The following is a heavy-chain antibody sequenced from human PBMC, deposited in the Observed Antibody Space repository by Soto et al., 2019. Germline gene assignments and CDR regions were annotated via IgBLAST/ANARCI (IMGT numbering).Heavy chain of an antibody. D-gene: IGHD3-22*01. V-gene: IGHV4-38-2*02. J-gene: IGHJ5*02. CDR1: GYSITSGYY. CDR3: ATDKRVTMIGGWFDP. CDR2: VYHNGKT. Sequence: SETLSLTCHVSGYSITSGYYVAWGRQSPGKGLEWIGSVYHNGKTYYKPSLRSRVTISVDTAKNQFSLRLTSVTAADTAVYHCATDKRVTMIGGWFDPWGQGILVTVSS.